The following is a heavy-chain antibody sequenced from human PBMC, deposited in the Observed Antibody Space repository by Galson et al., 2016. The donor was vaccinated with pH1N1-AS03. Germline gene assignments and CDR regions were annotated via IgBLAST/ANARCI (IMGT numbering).Heavy chain of an antibody. D-gene: IGHD2-15*01. Sequence: SLRLSCAASGFTFSDYYMSWIRQAPGKGLEWLSYISVRGTTIFYSDSVKGRFTISRDDAKNTLYLQMNSLRVDDTAVYYCARDKDSVFTSNLFDTWGQGALVTVSS. V-gene: IGHV3-11*01. J-gene: IGHJ5*02. CDR3: ARDKDSVFTSNLFDT. CDR2: ISVRGTTI. CDR1: GFTFSDYY.